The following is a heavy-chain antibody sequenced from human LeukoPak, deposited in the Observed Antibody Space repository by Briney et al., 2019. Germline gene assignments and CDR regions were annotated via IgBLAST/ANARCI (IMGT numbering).Heavy chain of an antibody. CDR1: GYTFTGYY. J-gene: IGHJ6*02. CDR2: INPNSGGT. D-gene: IGHD3-10*02. Sequence: ASVKVSCKASGYTFTGYYMHWVRQAPGQGLEWMGWINPNSGGTNYAQKFQGRVTMTRDTSISTAYMELSRLRSDDTAVYYCARDRPSVRGVIIPYGMDVWGQGTTVTVSS. V-gene: IGHV1-2*02. CDR3: ARDRPSVRGVIIPYGMDV.